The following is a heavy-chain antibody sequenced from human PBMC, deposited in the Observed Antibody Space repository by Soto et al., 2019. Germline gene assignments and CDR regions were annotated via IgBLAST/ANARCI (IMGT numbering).Heavy chain of an antibody. CDR2: IDPSDSYT. CDR1: GYSFTSYW. D-gene: IGHD4-4*01. V-gene: IGHV5-10-1*01. CDR3: ATRRDDYNSDYYGMDV. J-gene: IGHJ6*02. Sequence: PGESLKISCKGSGYSFTSYWISWVRQMPGKGLEWMGRIDPSDSYTNYSPSFQGHVTISADKSISTAYLQWSSLKASDTAMYYCATRRDDYNSDYYGMDVWGQGTTVTVSS.